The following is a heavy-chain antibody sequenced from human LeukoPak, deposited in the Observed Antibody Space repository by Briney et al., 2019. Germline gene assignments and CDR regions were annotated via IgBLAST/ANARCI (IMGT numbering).Heavy chain of an antibody. J-gene: IGHJ4*02. V-gene: IGHV4-61*02. CDR3: ARESSGSYIY. CDR2: IYTSGST. D-gene: IGHD1-26*01. Sequence: QVQLQESGPGLVKPSQTLSLTCTVSGGSIRSGSYYWSWIRQAAGKGLEWIGRIYTSGSTNYNPSLKSRVTISVDTSKNQFSLKLSSVTAADTAVYYCARESSGSYIYWGQGTLVTVSS. CDR1: GGSIRSGSYY.